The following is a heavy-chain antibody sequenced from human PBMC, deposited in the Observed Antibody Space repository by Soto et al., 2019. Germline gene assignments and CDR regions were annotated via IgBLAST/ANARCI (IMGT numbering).Heavy chain of an antibody. Sequence: GGSLRLSCAASGFTFSSYWMHWFRQAPGKGLVWVSRINSGGGTTTYADSVKGRLTISRDNAKNTLYLQMNGLRAEDTAVYYCARWFTYGNFDYFDYWGQGTQVTVSS. D-gene: IGHD3-10*01. V-gene: IGHV3-74*01. CDR3: ARWFTYGNFDYFDY. CDR1: GFTFSSYW. J-gene: IGHJ4*02. CDR2: INSGGGTT.